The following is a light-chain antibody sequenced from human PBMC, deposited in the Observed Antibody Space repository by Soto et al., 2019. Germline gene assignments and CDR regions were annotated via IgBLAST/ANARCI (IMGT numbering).Light chain of an antibody. V-gene: IGLV2-11*01. CDR2: DVS. J-gene: IGLJ1*01. CDR1: SSDVGGYNY. Sequence: QSALTQPRSVSGSPGQSVTISCTGTSSDVGGYNYVSWYLQHPGKAPKVMIYDVSKRPSGVPDRFSGSKSGNTASLTISGLQAEDEADFYCSSYRSSSTYVFGTGTKVTVL. CDR3: SSYRSSSTYV.